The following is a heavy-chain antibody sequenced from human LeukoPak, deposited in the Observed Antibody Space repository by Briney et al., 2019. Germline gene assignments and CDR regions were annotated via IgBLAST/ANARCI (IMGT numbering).Heavy chain of an antibody. CDR2: ISSGGIYI. J-gene: IGHJ5*02. Sequence: GGSLRLSCAASGFTFSRHSMNWVRQAPGKGLEWVSSISSGGIYIYYADSVKGRFAISRDNAKNSLFLRMNSLRAEDTAVYYCASLEYYDILTGDNWFDHWGQGTLVTVSS. CDR3: ASLEYYDILTGDNWFDH. CDR1: GFTFSRHS. D-gene: IGHD3-9*01. V-gene: IGHV3-21*01.